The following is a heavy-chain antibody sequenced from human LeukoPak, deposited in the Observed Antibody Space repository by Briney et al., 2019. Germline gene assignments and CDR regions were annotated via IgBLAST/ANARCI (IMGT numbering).Heavy chain of an antibody. CDR3: ATFGLVAALDL. J-gene: IGHJ4*02. V-gene: IGHV3-7*01. D-gene: IGHD5-12*01. CDR1: GFAFSSFA. Sequence: GSLRLSCVASGFAFSSFAMSWVRQAPGTGLEWVANINPAGSETFHVDPVKGRFSISRDHAKNLVYLQMNSLRAEDTAVYYCATFGLVAALDLWGQGTLVTVSS. CDR2: INPAGSET.